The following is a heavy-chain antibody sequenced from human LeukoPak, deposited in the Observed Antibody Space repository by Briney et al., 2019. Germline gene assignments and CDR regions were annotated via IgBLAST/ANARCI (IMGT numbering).Heavy chain of an antibody. CDR2: INSEGRST. CDR3: ARGMVRGVIISH. J-gene: IGHJ4*02. D-gene: IGHD3-10*01. CDR1: GFTFSSYW. V-gene: IGHV3-74*01. Sequence: SGGSLRLSCAASGFTFSSYWTHWVRQAPGKGLVWVSRINSEGRSTICAHSVKGRFTIPRAHDKNTLYLQMNSLRAEDTAVYYCARGMVRGVIISHWGQGTLVTVSS.